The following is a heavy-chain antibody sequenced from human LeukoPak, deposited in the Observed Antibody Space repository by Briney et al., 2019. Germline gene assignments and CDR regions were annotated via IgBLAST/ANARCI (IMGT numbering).Heavy chain of an antibody. CDR2: VYHSGST. Sequence: SETLSLTCAVSGGSISSSYWWSWVRQPPGKGLEWIGEVYHSGSTNYYPSLKSRVTISIEKSKNQFSLKLSSVTAADTAVYYCARVPVNIWENWFDPWGQGTLVTVSS. V-gene: IGHV4-4*02. CDR3: ARVPVNIWENWFDP. CDR1: GGSISSSYW. D-gene: IGHD1-26*01. J-gene: IGHJ5*02.